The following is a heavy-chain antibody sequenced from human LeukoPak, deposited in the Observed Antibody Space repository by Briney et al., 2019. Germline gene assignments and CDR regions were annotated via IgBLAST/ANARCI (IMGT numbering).Heavy chain of an antibody. J-gene: IGHJ2*01. Sequence: SETLSLTCTVSGGSISGYYWSWIRQPPGKGLEWIGYIYYRGSTNYNPSLMSRASISVDTSKNQFSLKLSSVTAADTAVYYCARGYWYFDLWGRGTLVTVSS. CDR1: GGSISGYY. V-gene: IGHV4-59*01. CDR2: IYYRGST. CDR3: ARGYWYFDL.